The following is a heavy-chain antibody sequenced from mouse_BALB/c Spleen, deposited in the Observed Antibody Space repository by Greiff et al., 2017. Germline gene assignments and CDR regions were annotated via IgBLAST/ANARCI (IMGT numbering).Heavy chain of an antibody. Sequence: DVMLVESGGDLVKPGGSLKLSCAASGFTFSSYGMSWVRQTPDKRLEWVATISSGGSYTYYPDSVKGRFTISRDNAKNTLYLQMSSLKSEDTAMYYCARPDSSGRSMDYWGQGTSVTVSS. CDR1: GFTFSSYG. CDR3: ARPDSSGRSMDY. J-gene: IGHJ4*01. V-gene: IGHV5-6*02. CDR2: ISSGGSYT. D-gene: IGHD3-2*01.